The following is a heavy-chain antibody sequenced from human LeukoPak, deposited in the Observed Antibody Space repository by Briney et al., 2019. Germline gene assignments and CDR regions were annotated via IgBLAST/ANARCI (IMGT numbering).Heavy chain of an antibody. Sequence: ASVKVSCKASGDTFSSYPIRWVRQAPGQGLEWMGGIIPVFGTANYAQKFQGRVTITADESTSTAYMELRSLTSEDTAVYYCARDLGYCIDGDCYLYWGQGTLVTVSS. CDR2: IIPVFGTA. D-gene: IGHD2-15*01. CDR3: ARDLGYCIDGDCYLY. CDR1: GDTFSSYP. V-gene: IGHV1-69*13. J-gene: IGHJ4*02.